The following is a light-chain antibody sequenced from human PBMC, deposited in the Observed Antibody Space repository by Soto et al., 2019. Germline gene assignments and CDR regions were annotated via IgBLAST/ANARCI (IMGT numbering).Light chain of an antibody. CDR3: QQYNSYSRT. V-gene: IGKV1-39*01. CDR2: AAS. CDR1: QSISSY. J-gene: IGKJ1*01. Sequence: DIQMTQSPSSLSASVGDGVTITCRASQSISSYLNWYQQKPGKAPKLLIYAASSLQSGVPSRFSGSGSGTDFALTISSLQPDDFATYYCQQYNSYSRTFGQGTKVDIK.